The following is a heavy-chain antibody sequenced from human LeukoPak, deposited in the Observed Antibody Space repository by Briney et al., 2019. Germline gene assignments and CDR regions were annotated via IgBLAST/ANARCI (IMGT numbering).Heavy chain of an antibody. J-gene: IGHJ4*02. CDR3: ARDLKVGATLDY. CDR2: ISSSSSYI. Sequence: GGSLRLSCAASGFTFSSYSMNWIRQAPGKGLEWVSSISSSSSYIYYAESVKGRFTVPRDNAKNSLYLQMNSLRAEDTAVYYCARDLKVGATLDYWGQGTLVTVSS. D-gene: IGHD1-26*01. V-gene: IGHV3-21*01. CDR1: GFTFSSYS.